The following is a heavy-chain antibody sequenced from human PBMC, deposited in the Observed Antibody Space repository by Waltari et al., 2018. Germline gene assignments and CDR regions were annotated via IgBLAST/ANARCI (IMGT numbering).Heavy chain of an antibody. CDR2: IYYSGST. CDR3: ARGGRYSSGWYVN. J-gene: IGHJ4*02. CDR1: GGSISRYY. V-gene: IGHV4-59*01. Sequence: QVQLQESGPGLVKPSETLSLTCTVSGGSISRYYWSWIRQPPGKGLEWIGYIYYSGSTNYNPSLKSRVTISVDTSKNQFSLKLSSVTAADTAVYYCARGGRYSSGWYVNWGQGTLVTVSS. D-gene: IGHD6-19*01.